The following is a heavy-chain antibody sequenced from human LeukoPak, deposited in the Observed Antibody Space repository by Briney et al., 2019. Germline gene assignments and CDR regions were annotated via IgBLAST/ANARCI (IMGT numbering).Heavy chain of an antibody. CDR2: ISYDGSNK. CDR3: AREGVAAAGPFDY. V-gene: IGHV3-30-3*01. Sequence: GSLRLSCAASGFTFSSYAMHWVRQAPGKGLEWVAVISYDGSNKYYADSVKGRFTISRDNSKNTLYLQMNSLRAEDTAVYYCAREGVAAAGPFDYWGQGTLVTVSS. J-gene: IGHJ4*02. D-gene: IGHD6-13*01. CDR1: GFTFSSYA.